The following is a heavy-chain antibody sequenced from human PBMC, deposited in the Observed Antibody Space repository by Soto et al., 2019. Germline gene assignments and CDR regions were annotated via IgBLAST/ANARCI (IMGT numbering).Heavy chain of an antibody. J-gene: IGHJ4*02. CDR2: INHSGST. V-gene: IGHV4-39*07. D-gene: IGHD1-26*01. CDR3: ARGARNIVGAITGPLFY. CDR1: GGSISSNNYF. Sequence: PSETLSLTCTVSGGSISSNNYFWGWIRQPPGKGLEWIGEINHSGSTNYNPSLKSRVTISVDTSKNQFSLKLSSVTAADTAVYYCARGARNIVGAITGPLFYWGQGTLVTVSS.